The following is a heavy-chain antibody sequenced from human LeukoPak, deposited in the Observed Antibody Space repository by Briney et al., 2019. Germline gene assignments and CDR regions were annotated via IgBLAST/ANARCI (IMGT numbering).Heavy chain of an antibody. CDR1: GYTFTDYY. Sequence: ASVKVSCHASGYTFTDYYMHWVRQAPGQGLEWMGWINPNSGGTNYAQKFQGRVTMTRDTSISTAYMELSRLRSDGTAVYYCARVYLGVYYYGSSGYSHLDYWGQGTLVTVSS. CDR3: ARVYLGVYYYGSSGYSHLDY. D-gene: IGHD3-22*01. CDR2: INPNSGGT. V-gene: IGHV1-2*02. J-gene: IGHJ4*02.